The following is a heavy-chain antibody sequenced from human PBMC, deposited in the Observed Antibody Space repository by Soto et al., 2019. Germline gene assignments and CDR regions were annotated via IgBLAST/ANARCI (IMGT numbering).Heavy chain of an antibody. Sequence: QVQLVQSGAEMKEPGAAVKVSCKASGYTFTDFYIHWVRQAPGQGLEWRAWINCNTGQTGYAQKFQGRLTVTSDTSITTRHMDLSGLRFDDTASYYCGRDSAILPGSYFDYWGQGSLVSVSS. V-gene: IGHV1-2*02. J-gene: IGHJ4*02. CDR3: GRDSAILPGSYFDY. CDR1: GYTFTDFY. CDR2: INCNTGQT. D-gene: IGHD2-21*02.